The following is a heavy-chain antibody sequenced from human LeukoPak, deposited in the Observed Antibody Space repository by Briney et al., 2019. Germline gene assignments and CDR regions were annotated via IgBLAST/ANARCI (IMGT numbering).Heavy chain of an antibody. CDR3: ARGGSDIVVVPATFDP. CDR1: GGSISSYY. V-gene: IGHV4-59*01. J-gene: IGHJ5*02. D-gene: IGHD2-2*01. CDR2: IYYSGST. Sequence: PSETLSLTCTVSGGSISSYYWSWIRQPPGKGLEWIRYIYYSGSTNYNPSLKSRVTISVDTSKNQFSLKLSSVTAADTAVYYCARGGSDIVVVPATFDPWGQGTLVTVSS.